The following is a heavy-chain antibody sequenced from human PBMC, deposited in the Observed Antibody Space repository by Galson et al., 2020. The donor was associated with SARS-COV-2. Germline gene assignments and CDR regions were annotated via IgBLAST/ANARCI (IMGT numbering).Heavy chain of an antibody. D-gene: IGHD3-22*01. J-gene: IGHJ5*02. V-gene: IGHV5-51*01. CDR3: ATNYYDISGYYWRHWFDP. Sequence: GASLKISCKVSGYSITNYWIAWVRQMPGKGLEWMGIIYLADSDTRYSPSFQGQVTISADKSISTAYLQWSSLKASDTAMYYCATNYYDISGYYWRHWFDPWGQGTLVIVSS. CDR2: IYLADSDT. CDR1: GYSITNYW.